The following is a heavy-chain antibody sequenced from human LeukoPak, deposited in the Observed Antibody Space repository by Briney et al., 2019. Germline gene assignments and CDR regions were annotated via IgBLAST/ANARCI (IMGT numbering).Heavy chain of an antibody. Sequence: GASVKVSCKASGGTFSSYVISWVRQAPGQGLEWMGRISPYNGNTKYAQKLQGRVTMTTDTSTSTAYMELRSLRFDDTAVYYCARASTHRYNWKSGQLNDAFDIWGQGTMVTVSS. J-gene: IGHJ3*02. CDR3: ARASTHRYNWKSGQLNDAFDI. D-gene: IGHD1-20*01. V-gene: IGHV1-18*01. CDR1: GGTFSSYV. CDR2: ISPYNGNT.